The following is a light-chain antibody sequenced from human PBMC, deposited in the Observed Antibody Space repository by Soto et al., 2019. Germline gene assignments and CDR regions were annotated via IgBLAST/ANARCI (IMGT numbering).Light chain of an antibody. CDR2: EDN. Sequence: NFMLTQPHSVSESPGKTVTISCTRSSGSIASNYVQWYHQRPGSAPTTVIYEDNQRPSGVPDRFSGSIDSSSNSASLTISGLKTEDEADYYCQSYDSSTHVVFGGGTKLTVL. CDR3: QSYDSSTHVV. V-gene: IGLV6-57*04. CDR1: SGSIASNY. J-gene: IGLJ2*01.